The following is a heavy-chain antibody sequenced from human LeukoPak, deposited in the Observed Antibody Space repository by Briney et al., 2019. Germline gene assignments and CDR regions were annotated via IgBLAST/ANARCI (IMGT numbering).Heavy chain of an antibody. D-gene: IGHD1-26*01. J-gene: IGHJ6*02. CDR3: ARGGAHGMDV. V-gene: IGHV3-11*01. CDR1: GFTFSDYY. CDR2: ISGVASDI. Sequence: PGGSLRLSCAASGFTFSDYYMAWIRQAPGKGLEWVSYISGVASDIFYGDSVKGRFSISRDNAKNSVYLQMNSLRAEDTAVYYCARGGAHGMDVWGQGTTVTVSS.